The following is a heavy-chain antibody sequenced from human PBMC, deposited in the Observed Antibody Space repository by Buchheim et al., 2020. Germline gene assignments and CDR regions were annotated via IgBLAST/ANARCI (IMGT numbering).Heavy chain of an antibody. CDR1: GFTFTTYA. V-gene: IGHV3-23*01. J-gene: IGHJ5*02. Sequence: EVQLLESGGGLVRPGGSLRLSCAASGFTFTTYAMSWVRQAPGKGLEWVSPISGRGHSTYYADSVKGRFTISRDNSKNTLYLQMNSLRAEDTAVYFCARGPAHYSSSWSLFDPWGQGTL. CDR3: ARGPAHYSSSWSLFDP. CDR2: ISGRGHST. D-gene: IGHD6-13*01.